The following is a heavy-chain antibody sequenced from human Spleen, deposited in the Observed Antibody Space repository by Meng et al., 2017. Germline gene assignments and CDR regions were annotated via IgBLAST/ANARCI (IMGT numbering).Heavy chain of an antibody. CDR2: ISQGSGRT. Sequence: QVRLQESGPGLVKPSGTLPRTCPVSGDSISSLDWWSWVRQPPGKGLEWIGEISQGSGRTNYNPSLKSRVTISLDKSKNQFSLNVNSVTAADTAVYYCVRNEGYSFGAWGQGTLVTVSS. J-gene: IGHJ5*02. CDR3: VRNEGYSFGA. V-gene: IGHV4-4*02. D-gene: IGHD2-21*01. CDR1: GDSISSLDW.